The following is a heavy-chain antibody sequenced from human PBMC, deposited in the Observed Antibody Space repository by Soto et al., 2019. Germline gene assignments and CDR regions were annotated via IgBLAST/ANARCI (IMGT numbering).Heavy chain of an antibody. CDR2: IYYSGST. Sequence: PSETLSLTCTVSGGSISGYYWSWIRQPPGKGLEWIGYIYYSGSTNYNPSLKSRVTISVDTSKNQFSLKLSSVTAADTAVYYCARFDYYDSSGYLDFGPKWGQGTXVTVSS. CDR1: GGSISGYY. V-gene: IGHV4-59*01. CDR3: ARFDYYDSSGYLDFGPK. D-gene: IGHD3-22*01. J-gene: IGHJ4*02.